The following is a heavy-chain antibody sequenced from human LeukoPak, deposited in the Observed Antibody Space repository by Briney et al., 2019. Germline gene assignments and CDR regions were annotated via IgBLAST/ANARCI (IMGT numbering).Heavy chain of an antibody. D-gene: IGHD3-10*02. CDR1: GFTFSTYA. J-gene: IGHJ6*04. V-gene: IGHV3-30*04. CDR3: AELGITMIGGV. Sequence: GGSLRLSCAASGFTFSTYAMHWVRQAPGKGLEWVAVISYDGSNKYYADSVKGRFTISRDNSKNSLYLQMNSLRAEDTAVYYCAELGITMIGGVWGKGTTVTISS. CDR2: ISYDGSNK.